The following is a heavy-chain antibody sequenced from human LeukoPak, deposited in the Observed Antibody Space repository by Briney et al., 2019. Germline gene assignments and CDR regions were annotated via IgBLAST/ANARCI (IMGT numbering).Heavy chain of an antibody. CDR1: GYTFTDYY. Sequence: ASVKVSCKASGYTFTDYYIHWVRQAPGKGLEWMGGFDPEDDETIYAQKFQGRVTMTEDTSTDTAYMELSSLRSEDTAVYYCATPGRGIFGVIMYYFDYWGQGTLVTVSS. CDR3: ATPGRGIFGVIMYYFDY. D-gene: IGHD3-3*01. V-gene: IGHV1-24*01. J-gene: IGHJ4*02. CDR2: FDPEDDET.